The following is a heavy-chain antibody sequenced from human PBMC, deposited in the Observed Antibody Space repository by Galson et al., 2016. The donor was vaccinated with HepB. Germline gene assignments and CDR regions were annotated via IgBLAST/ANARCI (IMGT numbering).Heavy chain of an antibody. V-gene: IGHV3-30-3*01. D-gene: IGHD3-22*01. Sequence: SLRLSCAASGITLRNFIIHWVRQPPGKGLEWVAAISHDDISKYYTDSVKGRFTISRDNSGNTVDLQMNRLRAEDTAVYYCARAAHSSGYCDVFDIWGQGTKVTVSS. J-gene: IGHJ3*02. CDR2: ISHDDISK. CDR1: GITLRNFI. CDR3: ARAAHSSGYCDVFDI.